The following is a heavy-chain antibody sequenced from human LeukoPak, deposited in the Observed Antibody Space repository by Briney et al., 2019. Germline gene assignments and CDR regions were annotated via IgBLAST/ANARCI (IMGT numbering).Heavy chain of an antibody. D-gene: IGHD3-22*01. Sequence: PGGSLRLSCAASGFSLSNAWMSWVRQAPGKGLEWVARIKSKTDGGTIDYAAPVKCRFTSSRDDSKNMVYQLMKSLKTEDTAVYDCTTSYYDSIGFRAWGQGTLVTVSS. CDR1: GFSLSNAW. CDR2: IKSKTDGGTI. V-gene: IGHV3-15*01. CDR3: TTSYYDSIGFRA. J-gene: IGHJ4*02.